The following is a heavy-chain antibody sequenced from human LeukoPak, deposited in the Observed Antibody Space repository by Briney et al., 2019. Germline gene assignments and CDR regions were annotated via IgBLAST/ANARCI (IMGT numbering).Heavy chain of an antibody. J-gene: IGHJ4*02. D-gene: IGHD3-22*01. CDR3: ALTGDYYDSSGYYGYFDY. V-gene: IGHV1-18*04. Sequence: ASVKVSCKASGYTFTSDYMHWVRQAPGQGRGWMGWISAYNGNTNYAQKLQGRVTMTTFTSTSTAYMELGSLRSDDTAVYYCALTGDYYDSSGYYGYFDYWGQGTMVTVSS. CDR2: ISAYNGNT. CDR1: GYTFTSDY.